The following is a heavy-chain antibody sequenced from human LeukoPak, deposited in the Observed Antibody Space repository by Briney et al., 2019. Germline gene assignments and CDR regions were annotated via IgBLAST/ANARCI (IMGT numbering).Heavy chain of an antibody. CDR3: ARTYYHYGSGSRVSYYFDY. CDR1: GSTFSSYG. V-gene: IGHV3-21*04. CDR2: IGTTGANT. D-gene: IGHD3-10*01. J-gene: IGHJ4*02. Sequence: GGSLRLSCAASGSTFSSYGMAWVRQAPGKGLEWVSAIGTTGANTNYADSVKGRFTISRDNAKNSLYLQMKSLRAEDTAVYYCARTYYHYGSGSRVSYYFDYWGQGTLVTVSS.